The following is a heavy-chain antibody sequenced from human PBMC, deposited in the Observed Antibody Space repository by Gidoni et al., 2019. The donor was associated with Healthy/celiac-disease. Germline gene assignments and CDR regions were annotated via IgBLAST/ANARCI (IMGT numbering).Heavy chain of an antibody. J-gene: IGHJ4*02. CDR3: ARDHKVFGHLY. CDR1: GFTVSRNY. CDR2: IDSGGST. Sequence: EVQLVESGGGLIQPGGSLRLSCAASGFTVSRNYMSWVRQAPGKGLAWVSVIDSGGSTYYADSVKGRFTIARDNSKNTLYLQMNSLRAEDTAVYYCARDHKVFGHLYWGQGTLVTVSS. V-gene: IGHV3-53*01. D-gene: IGHD3-3*01.